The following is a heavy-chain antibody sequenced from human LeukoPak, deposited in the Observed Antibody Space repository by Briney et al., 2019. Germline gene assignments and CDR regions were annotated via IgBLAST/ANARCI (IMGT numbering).Heavy chain of an antibody. V-gene: IGHV3-21*01. CDR1: GFTFSSYS. Sequence: PGGSLRLSCAASGFTFSSYSMNWVRQAPGKGLEWVSSISSSSSYIYYADSVKGRFTISRDNAKNSLYPQMNSLRAEDTAVYYCARGDYDILTGYPTPFDYWGQGTLVTVSS. D-gene: IGHD3-9*01. CDR3: ARGDYDILTGYPTPFDY. CDR2: ISSSSSYI. J-gene: IGHJ4*02.